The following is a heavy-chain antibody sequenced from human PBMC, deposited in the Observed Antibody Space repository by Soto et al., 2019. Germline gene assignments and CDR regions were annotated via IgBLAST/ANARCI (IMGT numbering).Heavy chain of an antibody. CDR2: IYPSDSDT. V-gene: IGHV5-51*01. D-gene: IGHD3-3*01. Sequence: PGESLRLCCKGSGYNFAGYVSAWVRQMPGKGLELMGIIYPSDSDTRYRPSFQGQVTISADKSISSAYLQWNSLRASDTAMYYCARGGVSTRTFDYWGQRTPVTVSS. CDR3: ARGGVSTRTFDY. CDR1: GYNFAGYV. J-gene: IGHJ4*02.